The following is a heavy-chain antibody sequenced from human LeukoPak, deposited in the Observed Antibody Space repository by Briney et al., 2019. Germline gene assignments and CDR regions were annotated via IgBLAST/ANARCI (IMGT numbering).Heavy chain of an antibody. CDR2: ISAYNGNT. CDR1: GYTFTSYG. J-gene: IGHJ4*02. CDR3: ARVTMVRGVITGGYFDY. Sequence: ASVKVSCKASGYTFTSYGISWVRQAPGQGLEWMGWISAYNGNTNYAQKLQGRVTMTTDTSTSTAYMELRSLRSDDTAAYYCARVTMVRGVITGGYFDYWGQGTLVTVSS. D-gene: IGHD3-10*01. V-gene: IGHV1-18*01.